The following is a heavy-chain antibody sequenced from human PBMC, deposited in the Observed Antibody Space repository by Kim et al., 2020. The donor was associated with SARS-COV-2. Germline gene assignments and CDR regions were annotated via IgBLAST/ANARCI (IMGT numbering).Heavy chain of an antibody. D-gene: IGHD5-12*01. Sequence: SYNPAHKSRVTISVDTSKNQFSLKLSSVTAADTAVYYCARKRGRLGGFDYWGQGTLVTVSS. V-gene: IGHV4-39*01. J-gene: IGHJ4*02. CDR3: ARKRGRLGGFDY.